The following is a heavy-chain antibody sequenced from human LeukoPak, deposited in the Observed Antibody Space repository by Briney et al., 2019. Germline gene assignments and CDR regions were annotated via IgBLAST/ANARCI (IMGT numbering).Heavy chain of an antibody. J-gene: IGHJ6*02. V-gene: IGHV1-46*01. Sequence: ASVKVSCKASGYTFTSYYIHWVRQAPGQGLEWMGVINPSGGRTTYAQKFQGRVTMTRDTSTSTAYMELRSLRSDDTAVYYCARDGVGYSPGRGMDVWGQGTTVTVSS. CDR1: GYTFTSYY. CDR3: ARDGVGYSPGRGMDV. CDR2: INPSGGRT. D-gene: IGHD5-18*01.